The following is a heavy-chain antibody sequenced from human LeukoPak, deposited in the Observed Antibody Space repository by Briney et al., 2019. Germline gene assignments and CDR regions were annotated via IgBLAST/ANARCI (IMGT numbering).Heavy chain of an antibody. J-gene: IGHJ4*02. V-gene: IGHV3-23*01. CDR1: RFTFSSYG. Sequence: LAGGSLRLSCAASRFTFSSYGMSWVRQAPGKGLEWVSSISPSGAGTYYADSVKGRFTISRDNSKNTLYLQMNSLRAEDTAVYYCARGYTLDYWGQGTLVTVSS. CDR2: ISPSGAGT. CDR3: ARGYTLDY. D-gene: IGHD2-2*02.